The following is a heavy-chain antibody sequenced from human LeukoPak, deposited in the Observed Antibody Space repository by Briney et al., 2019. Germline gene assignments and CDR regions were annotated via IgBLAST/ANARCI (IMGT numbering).Heavy chain of an antibody. CDR1: GGSFSGYY. CDR3: ARESTTVVTYYFDY. V-gene: IGHV4-34*01. D-gene: IGHD4-23*01. J-gene: IGHJ4*02. CDR2: INHSGST. Sequence: SETLSLTCVVYGGSFSGYYWSWIRQPPGKGLEWIGEINHSGSTNYNPSLKSRVTISVDTSKNQFSLKLSSVTAADTAVYYCARESTTVVTYYFDYWGQGTLVTVSS.